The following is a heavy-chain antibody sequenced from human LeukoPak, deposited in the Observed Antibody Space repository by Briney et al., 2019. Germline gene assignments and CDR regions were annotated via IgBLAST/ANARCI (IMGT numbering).Heavy chain of an antibody. CDR2: IYSSGST. J-gene: IGHJ4*02. CDR1: GGSISDYY. Sequence: PSETLSLTCTVSGGSISDYYWSWIRQSPGKGLVWVGYIYSSGSTNYNPSLKSRVSISGDTSKNQFSLKLSSVTAADTAVYYCARDRDSSGIDYWGQGTLVTVSS. V-gene: IGHV4-59*12. D-gene: IGHD3-22*01. CDR3: ARDRDSSGIDY.